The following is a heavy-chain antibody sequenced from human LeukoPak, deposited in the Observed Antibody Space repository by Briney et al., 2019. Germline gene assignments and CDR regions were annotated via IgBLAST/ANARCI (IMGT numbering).Heavy chain of an antibody. Sequence: SVKVSCKASGGTFSSYAISWVRQAPGQGLEWMGRIIPILGIANYAQKFQGRVTITADKSTSTAYMELSSLRSEDTAVYYCAREERDVVVVVAATGLYNWFDPWGQGTLVTVSS. D-gene: IGHD2-15*01. CDR3: AREERDVVVVVAATGLYNWFDP. V-gene: IGHV1-69*04. CDR1: GGTFSSYA. CDR2: IIPILGIA. J-gene: IGHJ5*02.